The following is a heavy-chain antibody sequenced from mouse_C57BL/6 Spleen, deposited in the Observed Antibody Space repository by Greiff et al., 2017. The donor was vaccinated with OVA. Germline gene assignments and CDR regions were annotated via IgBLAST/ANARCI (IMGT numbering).Heavy chain of an antibody. CDR1: GFSLTSYA. J-gene: IGHJ1*03. Sequence: VKLVESGPGLVAPSQSLSITCTVSGFSLTSYAISWVRQPPGKGLEWLGVIWTGGGTNYNSALKSRLSISKDNSKSQVFLKMNSLQTDDTARYYCARNTVYYGSSPNWYFDVWGTGTTVTVSS. V-gene: IGHV2-9-1*01. CDR3: ARNTVYYGSSPNWYFDV. D-gene: IGHD1-1*01. CDR2: IWTGGGT.